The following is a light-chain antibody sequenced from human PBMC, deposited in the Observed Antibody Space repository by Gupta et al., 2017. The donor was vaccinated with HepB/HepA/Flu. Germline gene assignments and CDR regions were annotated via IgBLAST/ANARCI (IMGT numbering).Light chain of an antibody. CDR2: AAS. CDR3: QQSESTPRT. CDR1: QSISSY. Sequence: DIQMTQSPSSLSASVGDRVTITCRASQSISSYLNWYQQKPGKAPKLLIYAASSLQSGVPSRFSGSGSGTDFTLTISRLHPEDFATYYCQQSESTPRTFGPGTKVEIK. V-gene: IGKV1-39*01. J-gene: IGKJ1*01.